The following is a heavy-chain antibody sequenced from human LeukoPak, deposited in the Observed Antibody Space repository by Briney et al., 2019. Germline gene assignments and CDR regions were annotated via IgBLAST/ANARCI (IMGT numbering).Heavy chain of an antibody. Sequence: GGSLRLSCAASGFTVSSNYISWVRQAPGKGLEWVSVIDSGGSTYYADSVKGRFTTSRDNSRNTLYLQMNSLRAEDTAVYYCARSTVVTGRYYYYYMDVWGKGTTVSVSS. V-gene: IGHV3-53*01. CDR1: GFTVSSNY. D-gene: IGHD4-23*01. CDR3: ARSTVVTGRYYYYYMDV. CDR2: IDSGGST. J-gene: IGHJ6*03.